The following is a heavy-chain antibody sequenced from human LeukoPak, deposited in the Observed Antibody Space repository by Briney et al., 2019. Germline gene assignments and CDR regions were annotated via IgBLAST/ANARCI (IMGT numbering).Heavy chain of an antibody. CDR1: GGSISSHY. V-gene: IGHV4-59*11. Sequence: PSETLSLICTVSGGSISSHYWSWIRQPPGKGLEWIGYIYYSGSTDYNPSLKSRVTVSVDTSKNQFSLKLTSVTAADTAVYYCARGLVTGTAFDYWGLGTLVTVSS. J-gene: IGHJ4*02. CDR3: ARGLVTGTAFDY. D-gene: IGHD1-7*01. CDR2: IYYSGST.